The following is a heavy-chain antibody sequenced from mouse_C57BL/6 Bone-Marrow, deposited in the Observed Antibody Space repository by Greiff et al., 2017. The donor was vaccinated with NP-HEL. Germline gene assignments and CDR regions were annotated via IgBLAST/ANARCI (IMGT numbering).Heavy chain of an antibody. V-gene: IGHV5-15*01. CDR2: ISNLAYSI. D-gene: IGHD2-4*01. CDR1: GFTFSDYG. CDR3: AREEGYDYGFAY. J-gene: IGHJ3*01. Sequence: EVKLMESGGGLVQPGGSLKLSCAASGFTFSDYGMAWVRQAPRKGPEWVAFISNLAYSIYYADTVTGRFTISRENAKNTLYLEMSSLRSEDTAMYYCAREEGYDYGFAYWGQGTLVTVSA.